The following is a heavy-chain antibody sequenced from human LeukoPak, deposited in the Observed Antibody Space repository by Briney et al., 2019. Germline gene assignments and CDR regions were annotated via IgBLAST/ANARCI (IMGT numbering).Heavy chain of an antibody. CDR1: GGSISSHY. CDR3: ARAHYDSSGYYLDY. Sequence: SETLSFTCTVSGGSISSHYWSWIRQPPGKGLEWIGYIYYSGSTNYNPSLKSRVTISVDTSKNQFSLKLSSVTAADTAVYYCARAHYDSSGYYLDYWGQGTLVTVSS. CDR2: IYYSGST. V-gene: IGHV4-59*11. J-gene: IGHJ4*02. D-gene: IGHD3-22*01.